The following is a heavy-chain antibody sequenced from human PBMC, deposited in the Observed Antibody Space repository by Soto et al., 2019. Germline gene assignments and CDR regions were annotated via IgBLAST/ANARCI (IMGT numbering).Heavy chain of an antibody. V-gene: IGHV1-18*04. CDR1: GYTFTSYG. J-gene: IGHJ6*02. D-gene: IGHD3-10*01. CDR2: ISAYNGNT. CDR3: ARGVSGSYSYYYGMDV. Sequence: EASVKVSGKTAGYTFTSYGISWVRQAPGQGLEWMGWISAYNGNTNYAQKLQGRVTMTTDTSTSTAYMELRSLRSDDTAVYYCARGVSGSYSYYYGMDVWGQGTTVTVSS.